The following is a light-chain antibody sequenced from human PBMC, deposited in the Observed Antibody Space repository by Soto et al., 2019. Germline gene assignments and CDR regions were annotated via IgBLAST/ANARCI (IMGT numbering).Light chain of an antibody. CDR1: RDISNS. J-gene: IGKJ2*01. V-gene: IGKV1-12*01. CDR3: QQTSAFPRT. CDR2: GAS. Sequence: DIQMTQSPSSVSASVGDRLTITCRASRDISNSLAWYQQTPGKAPKLLLRGASSLHRGVPPRFSGGGAGTEFTLTISSLQPEDFATYYCQQTSAFPRTFGQGTKVDI.